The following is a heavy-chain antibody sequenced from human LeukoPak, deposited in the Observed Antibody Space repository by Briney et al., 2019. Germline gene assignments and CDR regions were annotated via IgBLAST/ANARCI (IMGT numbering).Heavy chain of an antibody. V-gene: IGHV4-34*01. J-gene: IGHJ4*02. Sequence: PSETLSLTCAVYGGSFSGYYWSWIRQPPGKGLEWIGEINHSGSTNYNPPLKSRVTISVDTSKNQFSLKLSSVTAADTAVYYCARDRVEMYYFDYWGQGTLVTVSS. CDR3: ARDRVEMYYFDY. CDR2: INHSGST. CDR1: GGSFSGYY. D-gene: IGHD3-10*01.